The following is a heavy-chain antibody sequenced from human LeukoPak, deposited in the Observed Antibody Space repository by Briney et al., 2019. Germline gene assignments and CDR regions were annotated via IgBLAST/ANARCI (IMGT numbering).Heavy chain of an antibody. D-gene: IGHD6-13*01. J-gene: IGHJ4*02. Sequence: HGESLKISCKTSGYSFTIYWIGWVRQMPGKGLGWMGIIYPSDSDTRYSPSFQGQVTISADKSISTAYLQWSSLKASDTAMYYCARRWYSSSWYNFDYWGQGTLVTVSS. CDR2: IYPSDSDT. CDR1: GYSFTIYW. V-gene: IGHV5-51*01. CDR3: ARRWYSSSWYNFDY.